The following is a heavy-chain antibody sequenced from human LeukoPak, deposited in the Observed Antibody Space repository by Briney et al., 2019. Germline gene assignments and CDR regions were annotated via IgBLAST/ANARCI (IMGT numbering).Heavy chain of an antibody. CDR2: IYYSGST. CDR3: ARSPIVVVPAAAQVYYYYYMDV. CDR1: GGSISSYY. Sequence: PSETLSLTCTVSGGSISSYYWNWIRQPPRKGLEWIGYIYYSGSTNYNPSLKSRVTISVDTSKNQFSLKLSSVTAADTAVYYCARSPIVVVPAAAQVYYYYYMDVWGKGTTVTVSS. J-gene: IGHJ6*03. V-gene: IGHV4-59*01. D-gene: IGHD2-2*01.